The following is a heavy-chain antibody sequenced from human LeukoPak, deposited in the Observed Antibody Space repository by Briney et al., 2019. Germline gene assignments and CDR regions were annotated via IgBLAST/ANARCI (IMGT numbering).Heavy chain of an antibody. D-gene: IGHD5-18*01. CDR1: GFTFSSYW. J-gene: IGHJ4*02. Sequence: GGSLRLSCAASGFTFSSYWMNWARQAPGKGLEWVSAISGSGGSTYYADSVKGRFTISRDNSKNTLYLQMNSLRAEDTAVYYCAKQKYSRIFDYWGQGTLVTVSS. CDR2: ISGSGGST. V-gene: IGHV3-23*01. CDR3: AKQKYSRIFDY.